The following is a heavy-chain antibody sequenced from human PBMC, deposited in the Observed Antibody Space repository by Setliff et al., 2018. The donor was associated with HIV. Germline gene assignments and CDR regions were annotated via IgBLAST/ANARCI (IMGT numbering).Heavy chain of an antibody. CDR3: ATDATILGVP. CDR1: GFNFGNYG. D-gene: IGHD2-21*01. V-gene: IGHV3-33*01. J-gene: IGHJ5*01. Sequence: GGSLRLSCAASGFNFGNYGMHWVRQAPGKGPEWVAVIWYDGSNKYYVDSVKGRFTISRDNGKNSLYLQMDSLRVEDTGIYYCATDATILGVPWGQGTLVTVSS. CDR2: IWYDGSNK.